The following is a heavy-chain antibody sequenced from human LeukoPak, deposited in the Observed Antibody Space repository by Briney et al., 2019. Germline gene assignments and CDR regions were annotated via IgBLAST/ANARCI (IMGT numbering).Heavy chain of an antibody. CDR3: ARLVKGRIAAAGNFDY. J-gene: IGHJ4*02. V-gene: IGHV1-18*01. CDR2: ISAYNGNT. D-gene: IGHD6-13*01. Sequence: ASVKVSCKAAGYTFTSYAISWVRQAPGQGLEWMGWISAYNGNTNYAQRLQGRVTMTTDTSTSTAYMELRSLRSDDTAVYYCARLVKGRIAAAGNFDYWGQGTLVTVSS. CDR1: GYTFTSYA.